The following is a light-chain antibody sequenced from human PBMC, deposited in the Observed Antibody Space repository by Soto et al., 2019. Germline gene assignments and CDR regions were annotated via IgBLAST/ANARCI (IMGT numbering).Light chain of an antibody. V-gene: IGLV1-51*01. J-gene: IGLJ2*01. CDR3: GTWDSSVSGGV. Sequence: QSVLTQPPSVSAAPGQKVTISCSGSSSNIGNNSVAWYQQVPGTAPKLLIYDNNKRPSGIPDRFSGSKSDTSATLGITGLQTGDEADYYCGTWDSSVSGGVFGGGTKLTVL. CDR1: SSNIGNNS. CDR2: DNN.